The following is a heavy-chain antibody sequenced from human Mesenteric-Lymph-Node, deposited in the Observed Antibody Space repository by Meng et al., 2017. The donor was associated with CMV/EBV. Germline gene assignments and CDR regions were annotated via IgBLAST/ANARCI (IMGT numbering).Heavy chain of an antibody. CDR3: ARGGRGYFDWLLTDSYYYYYGMNV. V-gene: IGHV3-66*02. Sequence: GGSLRLSCAASGFTVSSNYMSWVRQAPGKGLEWVSVIYSGGSTYYADSVKGRFTISRDNSKNTLYLQMNSLIAEDTAVYYCARGGRGYFDWLLTDSYYYYYGMNVWGQGTTVTVSS. J-gene: IGHJ6*02. CDR1: GFTVSSNY. CDR2: IYSGGST. D-gene: IGHD3-9*01.